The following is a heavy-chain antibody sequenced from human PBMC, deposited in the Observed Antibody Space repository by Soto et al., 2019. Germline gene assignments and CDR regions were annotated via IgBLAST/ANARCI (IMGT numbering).Heavy chain of an antibody. CDR2: ISYDGSNK. V-gene: IGHV3-30*18. J-gene: IGHJ4*02. D-gene: IGHD6-13*01. CDR3: AKPRGAGPIIYYFDY. CDR1: GFTFSSYG. Sequence: QVQLVESGGGVVQPGRSLRLSCAASGFTFSSYGMHWVRQAPGKGLEWVAVISYDGSNKYYADSVKGRFTISRDNSKNTLYLQMNSLRAEDTAVYYCAKPRGAGPIIYYFDYWGQGTLVTVSS.